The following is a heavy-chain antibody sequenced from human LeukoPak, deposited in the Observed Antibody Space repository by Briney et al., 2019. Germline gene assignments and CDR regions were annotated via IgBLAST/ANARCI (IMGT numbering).Heavy chain of an antibody. CDR3: AKDCNGGNCYIDY. D-gene: IGHD2-15*01. J-gene: IGHJ4*02. V-gene: IGHV3-23*01. Sequence: PGGSLRLSCAASGLTISSNYITWVRQPPGKGLEWVSGMSGRGVSTYYADSVKGRFTISSDNSKNTLYLQMNSLRAEDTAIYYCAKDCNGGNCYIDYWGQGTLVTVAS. CDR1: GLTISSNY. CDR2: MSGRGVST.